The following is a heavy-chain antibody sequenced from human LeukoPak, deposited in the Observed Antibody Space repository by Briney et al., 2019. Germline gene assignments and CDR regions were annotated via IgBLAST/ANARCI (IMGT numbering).Heavy chain of an antibody. CDR2: IRSKANSYAT. V-gene: IGHV3-73*01. J-gene: IGHJ3*02. D-gene: IGHD3-22*01. Sequence: PGGSLRLSCAASGFTFSGSAMHWVRQASGKGLEWVGRIRSKANSYATTYAASVKGRFTISRDDSKNTAYLQMNSLKTEDTAVYYCTRRPWGGYYPSAFDIWGQGTMVTVSS. CDR1: GFTFSGSA. CDR3: TRRPWGGYYPSAFDI.